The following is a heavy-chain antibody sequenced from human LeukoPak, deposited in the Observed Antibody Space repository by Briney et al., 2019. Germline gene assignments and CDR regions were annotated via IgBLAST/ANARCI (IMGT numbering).Heavy chain of an antibody. V-gene: IGHV3-21*01. Sequence: GSLRLSCAASGFTFSDYSMNWVRQTPGKGLEWVASISSSSPYIYYTDSVKGRFTISRDNAKNSLYLQMNSLRAEDTAVYYCARLYSRVGPFDYWGQGTLVTVSS. CDR3: ARLYSRVGPFDY. CDR2: ISSSSPYI. CDR1: GFTFSDYS. J-gene: IGHJ4*02. D-gene: IGHD5-18*01.